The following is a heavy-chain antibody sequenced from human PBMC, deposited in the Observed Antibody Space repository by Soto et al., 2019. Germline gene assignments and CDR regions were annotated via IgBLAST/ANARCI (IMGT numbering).Heavy chain of an antibody. J-gene: IGHJ4*02. CDR2: ISGSGGST. D-gene: IGHD3-22*01. V-gene: IGHV3-23*01. CDR3: AKDGDYYDSSGYYYFDY. Sequence: EVQLLESGGGLVQPGGSLRLSCAASGFTFSSYAMSWVRQAPGKGLEWVSAISGSGGSTYYADSVKGRFTISRDNSKNTLYLQMNSLRAEDTAVYYCAKDGDYYDSSGYYYFDYWGQGTMVTGSS. CDR1: GFTFSSYA.